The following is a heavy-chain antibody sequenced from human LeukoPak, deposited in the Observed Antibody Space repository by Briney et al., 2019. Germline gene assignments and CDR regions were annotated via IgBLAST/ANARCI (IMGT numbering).Heavy chain of an antibody. CDR2: INHSGST. CDR1: GGSFSGYY. V-gene: IGHV4-34*01. D-gene: IGHD3-22*01. Sequence: PSETLSLTCAVYGGSFSGYYWSWIRQPPGKGLEWIGEINHSGSTNYNPSLKSRVTISVDTSKNQFSLKLSSVTAADTAVYYCARHTPYYYDSSGYFDYWGQGTLVTVSS. J-gene: IGHJ4*02. CDR3: ARHTPYYYDSSGYFDY.